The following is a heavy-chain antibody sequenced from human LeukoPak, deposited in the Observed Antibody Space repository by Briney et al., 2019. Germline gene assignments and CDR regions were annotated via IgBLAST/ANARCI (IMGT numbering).Heavy chain of an antibody. CDR2: ITSAGAP. Sequence: SGGSLRLSCAASGFTFSNYAVMWVRQAPGQGLEWVSAITSAGAPRYADSVKGRFTISRDNSKNTLYLQMNSLRAEDTAVYYCAKDPISVSSGYYHPDFDYWGQGTLVTVSS. D-gene: IGHD3-22*01. CDR3: AKDPISVSSGYYHPDFDY. CDR1: GFTFSNYA. V-gene: IGHV3-23*01. J-gene: IGHJ4*02.